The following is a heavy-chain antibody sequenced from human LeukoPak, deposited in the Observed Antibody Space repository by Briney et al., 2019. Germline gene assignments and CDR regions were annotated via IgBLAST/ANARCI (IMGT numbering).Heavy chain of an antibody. D-gene: IGHD3-22*01. J-gene: IGHJ3*02. CDR1: GGSFSGYY. Sequence: PSETLSPTCAVYGGSFSGYYWSWIRQAPGKGLEWIGEISYIGRTNYNPSLTSRVTISVDTSKNQVSLKLNSVTAADTALYYCARERRDSRSYFDSSGYGLRRDAFDIWGQGTMVTVSS. V-gene: IGHV4-34*01. CDR3: ARERRDSRSYFDSSGYGLRRDAFDI. CDR2: ISYIGRT.